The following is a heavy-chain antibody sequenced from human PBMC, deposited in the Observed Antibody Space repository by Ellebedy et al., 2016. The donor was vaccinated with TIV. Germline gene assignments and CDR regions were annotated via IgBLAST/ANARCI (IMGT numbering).Heavy chain of an antibody. J-gene: IGHJ4*02. CDR3: TKDSGSMVRGVWGY. CDR2: ISSSSSYI. V-gene: IGHV3-21*01. Sequence: GGSLRLSCAASGFTFSSYSMNWVRQAPGKGLEWVSSISSSSSYIYYADSVKGRFTISRDNAKNSLYLQMNSLRAEDTAVYYCTKDSGSMVRGVWGYWGQGTLVTVSS. D-gene: IGHD3-10*01. CDR1: GFTFSSYS.